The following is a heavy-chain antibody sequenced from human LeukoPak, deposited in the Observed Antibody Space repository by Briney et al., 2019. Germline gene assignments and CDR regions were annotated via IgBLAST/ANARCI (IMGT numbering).Heavy chain of an antibody. V-gene: IGHV4-4*07. CDR1: GGSISSYY. Sequence: PSETLSLTCTVSGGSISSYYWSWIRQPAGKGLEWIGRIYTSGSTNYNPSLKSRVTISIDTSKNEFSLKLTSVTAADTAVYYCARDVVSVTKGFDIWGQGTMVTVSS. CDR2: IYTSGST. CDR3: ARDVVSVTKGFDI. J-gene: IGHJ3*02. D-gene: IGHD4-17*01.